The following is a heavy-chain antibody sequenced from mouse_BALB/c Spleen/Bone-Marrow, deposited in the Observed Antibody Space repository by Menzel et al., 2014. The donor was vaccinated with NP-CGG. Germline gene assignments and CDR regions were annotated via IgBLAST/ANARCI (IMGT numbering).Heavy chain of an antibody. CDR1: GFTFSSYG. V-gene: IGHV5-6-3*01. Sequence: DVHLVESGGGLVQPGGSLKLSCAASGFTFSSYGMSWVRQTPDKRLELVATINSNGGSTYYPDSVKGRFTISRDNAKNTLYLQMGSLKSEDTAMYYCARERYYGNGRIFEYWGQGTTLTVSS. J-gene: IGHJ2*01. CDR3: ARERYYGNGRIFEY. CDR2: INSNGGST. D-gene: IGHD1-1*01.